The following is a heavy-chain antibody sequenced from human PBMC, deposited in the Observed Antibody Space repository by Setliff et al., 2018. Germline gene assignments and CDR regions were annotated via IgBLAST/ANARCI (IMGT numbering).Heavy chain of an antibody. J-gene: IGHJ6*02. Sequence: SETLSLTCGVSGASITSGHYWGWIRQPPGKGLEWIATMSHRGRTYYNPSLESRVTMSRDTSKNQFSLRLTSAAAADTAVYYCAEEYVVIQFVTNVHNHYGMDVWGQGTTVTVSS. CDR3: AEEYVVIQFVTNVHNHYGMDV. CDR2: MSHRGRT. CDR1: GASITSGHY. V-gene: IGHV4-38-2*01. D-gene: IGHD2-21*01.